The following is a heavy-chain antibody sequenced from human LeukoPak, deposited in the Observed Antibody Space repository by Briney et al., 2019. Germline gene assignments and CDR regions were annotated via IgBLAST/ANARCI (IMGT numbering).Heavy chain of an antibody. CDR3: ARVSNRGIQLRNYYFDY. V-gene: IGHV4-31*03. J-gene: IGHJ4*02. CDR1: GGSISSGGYY. CDR2: IYYSGST. Sequence: NPSETLSLTCTVSGGSISSGGYYWSWIRQHPGKGLEWIGYIYYSGSTYYNPSLKSRVTISVDTSKNQFSLKLSSVTAADTAVYYCARVSNRGIQLRNYYFDYWGQGTLVTVSS. D-gene: IGHD5-18*01.